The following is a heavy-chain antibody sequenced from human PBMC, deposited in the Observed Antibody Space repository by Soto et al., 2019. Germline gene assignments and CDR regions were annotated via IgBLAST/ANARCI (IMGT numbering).Heavy chain of an antibody. D-gene: IGHD3-22*01. CDR2: ISWNSGSI. Sequence: EVQLVEAGGGLGQPGRSLRLACAASGFTFDDYAMHWVRQAPGKGLEWVSGISWNSGSIGYADSVKGRFTISRDNAKNALYLQMNSLRAEDTALYYCAKLNYYDSSGYYPAWGQGTLVTVSS. V-gene: IGHV3-9*01. CDR1: GFTFDDYA. J-gene: IGHJ5*02. CDR3: AKLNYYDSSGYYPA.